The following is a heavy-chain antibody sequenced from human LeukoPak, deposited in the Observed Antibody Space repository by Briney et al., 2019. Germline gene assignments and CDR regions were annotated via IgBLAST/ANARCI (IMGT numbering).Heavy chain of an antibody. V-gene: IGHV4-34*01. CDR3: ARGSLSKITAFDV. J-gene: IGHJ3*01. CDR2: INHSGST. CDR1: GGSFSGYY. Sequence: SETLSLTCAVYGGSFSGYYWSWIRQPPGKGLEWIGEINHSGSTNYNPSLKSRVTMSVDTSKNHFSLKLSSVTAADTAVYYCARGSLSKITAFDVWGQGTMVTVSS. D-gene: IGHD2/OR15-2a*01.